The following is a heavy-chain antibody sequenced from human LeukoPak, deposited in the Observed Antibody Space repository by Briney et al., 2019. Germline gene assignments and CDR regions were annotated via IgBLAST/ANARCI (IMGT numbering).Heavy chain of an antibody. CDR2: IYCSGST. Sequence: SETLSLTCTVSGGSISSYYWSWIRQPPGKGLEWIGYIYCSGSTNYNPSLKSRVTISVDTSKNQFSLKLSSVTAADTAVYYCARGVGQQWLAKPYYFDYWGQGTLVTVSS. CDR3: ARGVGQQWLAKPYYFDY. J-gene: IGHJ4*02. D-gene: IGHD6-19*01. CDR1: GGSISSYY. V-gene: IGHV4-59*01.